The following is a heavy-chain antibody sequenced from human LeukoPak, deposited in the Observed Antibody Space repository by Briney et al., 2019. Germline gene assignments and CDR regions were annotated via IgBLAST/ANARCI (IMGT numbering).Heavy chain of an antibody. Sequence: GGSLRLSCAASGFTLRSYTMNWVRQAPGKGLEWVSSIGISSNKIYYADSVKGRFTISRDNSKNTLYLQMNSLRAEDTAVYYCAKDISGWYGSFAFDIWGQGTMVTVSS. D-gene: IGHD6-19*01. V-gene: IGHV3-21*04. J-gene: IGHJ3*02. CDR2: IGISSNKI. CDR3: AKDISGWYGSFAFDI. CDR1: GFTLRSYT.